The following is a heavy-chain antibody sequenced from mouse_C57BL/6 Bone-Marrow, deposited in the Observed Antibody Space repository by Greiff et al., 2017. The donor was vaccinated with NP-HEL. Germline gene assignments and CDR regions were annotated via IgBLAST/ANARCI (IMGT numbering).Heavy chain of an antibody. Sequence: VKLMESGAELARPGASVKLSCKASGYTFTSYGISWVKQRTGQGLEWIGEIYPRSGNTYYNEKFKGKATLTADKSSSTAYMELRSLTSEDSAVYFCAREGEGYYGFAYWGQGTLVTVSA. CDR1: GYTFTSYG. J-gene: IGHJ3*01. D-gene: IGHD2-3*01. V-gene: IGHV1-81*01. CDR2: IYPRSGNT. CDR3: AREGEGYYGFAY.